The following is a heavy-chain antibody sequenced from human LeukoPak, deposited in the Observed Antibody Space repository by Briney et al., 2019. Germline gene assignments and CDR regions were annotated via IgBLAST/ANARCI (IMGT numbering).Heavy chain of an antibody. D-gene: IGHD4-17*01. CDR1: GFTFSSYS. CDR3: ARDHDYGDYALYYYYGMDV. Sequence: GGSLRLSCAASGFTFSSYSMNWVRQAPGKRLEWVSSISSSSSYIYYADSVKGRFTISRDNAKNSLYLQMNSLRAEDTAVYYCARDHDYGDYALYYYYGMDVWGQGTTVTVSS. J-gene: IGHJ6*02. CDR2: ISSSSSYI. V-gene: IGHV3-21*01.